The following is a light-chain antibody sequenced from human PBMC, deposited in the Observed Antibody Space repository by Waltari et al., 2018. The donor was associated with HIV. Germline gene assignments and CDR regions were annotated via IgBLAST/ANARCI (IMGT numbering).Light chain of an antibody. V-gene: IGLV2-14*01. CDR3: SSYTTSSTLGM. CDR2: GVS. CDR1: SSDVGGFSY. Sequence: SALTQPASVSGSPGLSLTISCTGTSSDVGGFSYVSWYQHHPGKAPKLMIYGVSNRPSGVSNRFSGSKSGNTASLTISGLQAEDEADYYCSSYTTSSTLGMFGGGTKLTVL. J-gene: IGLJ3*02.